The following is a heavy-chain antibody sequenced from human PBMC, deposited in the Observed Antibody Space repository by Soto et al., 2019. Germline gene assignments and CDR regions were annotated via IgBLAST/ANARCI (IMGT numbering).Heavy chain of an antibody. V-gene: IGHV1-18*03. CDR3: ARGYSSSWYLRYYYFDY. J-gene: IGHJ4*02. CDR1: GYTFTSYG. Sequence: ASVKVSCKASGYTFTSYGISWVRQAPGQGLEWMGWISAYNGNTNYAQKLQGRVTMTTDTSTSTAYMELRSLRSDDMAVYYCARGYSSSWYLRYYYFDYWGQGTLVTVSS. D-gene: IGHD6-13*01. CDR2: ISAYNGNT.